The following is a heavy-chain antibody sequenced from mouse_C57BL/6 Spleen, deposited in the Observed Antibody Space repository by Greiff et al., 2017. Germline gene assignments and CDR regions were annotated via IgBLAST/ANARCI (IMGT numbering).Heavy chain of an antibody. V-gene: IGHV5-17*01. Sequence: EVKLEESGGGLVKPGGSLKLSCAASGFTFSDYGMHWVRQAPEKGLEWVAYISSGSSTIYYADTVKGRFTISRDNSKNTLFLQMTSLRSEDTAMYYCARHDYLDYWGQGTTLTVSS. CDR1: GFTFSDYG. CDR2: ISSGSSTI. D-gene: IGHD1-1*02. CDR3: ARHDYLDY. J-gene: IGHJ2*01.